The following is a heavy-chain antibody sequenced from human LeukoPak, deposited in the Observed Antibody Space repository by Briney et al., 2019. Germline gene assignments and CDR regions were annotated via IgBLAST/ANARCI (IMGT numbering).Heavy chain of an antibody. J-gene: IGHJ4*02. CDR1: GFTFSDYY. CDR3: AKARGPNSSGYYSWIDY. CDR2: ISSSSSYI. D-gene: IGHD3-22*01. Sequence: GGSLRLSCAASGFTFSDYYMSWIRQAPGKGVEWVSSISSSSSYIYYADSVKGRFTISRDNAKNSLYLQMNSLRAEDMALYYCAKARGPNSSGYYSWIDYWGQGTLVTVSS. V-gene: IGHV3-11*05.